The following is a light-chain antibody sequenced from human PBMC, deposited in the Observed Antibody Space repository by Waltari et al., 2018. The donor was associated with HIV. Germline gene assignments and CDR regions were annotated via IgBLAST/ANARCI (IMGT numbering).Light chain of an antibody. CDR2: GAA. CDR1: QTIGTN. Sequence: EIVMTQSPATLSVSPGARATLSCRASQTIGTNLAWYQQKPGQAPRHLIYGAATRATGIPARFSGSGAGTEYTLAISSLQAEDFAVYYCQQYDTWPPKTFGQGTKVEIK. J-gene: IGKJ1*01. CDR3: QQYDTWPPKT. V-gene: IGKV3-15*01.